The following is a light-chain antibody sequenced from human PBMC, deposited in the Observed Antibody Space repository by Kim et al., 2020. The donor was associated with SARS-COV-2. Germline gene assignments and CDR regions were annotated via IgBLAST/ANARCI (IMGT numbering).Light chain of an antibody. CDR1: QSVTTH. CDR3: QQRSKWELS. J-gene: IGKJ4*01. Sequence: EIVLTQSPATLSLSTGDRATLSCRASQSVTTHLAWYQQKPGQAPRLLIQDTSHRAAGIPDRFSGRGSGTDFILTISSLEPEDFAVYYCQQRSKWELSFGGGTKVDIK. CDR2: DTS. V-gene: IGKV3-11*01.